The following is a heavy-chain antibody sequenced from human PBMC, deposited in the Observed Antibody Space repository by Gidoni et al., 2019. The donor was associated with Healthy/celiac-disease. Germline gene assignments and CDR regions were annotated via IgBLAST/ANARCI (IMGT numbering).Heavy chain of an antibody. J-gene: IGHJ4*02. CDR3: AREQQLYEWVFHS. CDR1: GFTFSSYG. CDR2: IWYDGSNK. Sequence: QVQLVESGEGVVQRGRALRRSGEAAGFTFSSYGMHWVHQAPGKVLEWVAGIWYDGSNKYYADSVKGRFTISIDNSKNTLYLQMNSLRAEDTAVYYCAREQQLYEWVFHSWGQGTLVTVSS. V-gene: IGHV3-33*01. D-gene: IGHD6-13*01.